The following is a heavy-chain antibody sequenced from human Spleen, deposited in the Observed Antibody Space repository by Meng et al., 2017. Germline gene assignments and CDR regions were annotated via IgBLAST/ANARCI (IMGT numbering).Heavy chain of an antibody. CDR1: DYTFTGYG. CDR2: IHPSGHP. J-gene: IGHJ4*02. V-gene: IGHV1-2*02. Sequence: QAQLLQSGAEVKKPGASVKVSCKASDYTFTGYGVSWVRQAPGQGLEWMGWIHPSGHPTYAQKFQGRVTMTRDTSIRTAYIELSRLRSDDTAVYYCARDFYFEYWGQGTLVTVSS. CDR3: ARDFYFEY.